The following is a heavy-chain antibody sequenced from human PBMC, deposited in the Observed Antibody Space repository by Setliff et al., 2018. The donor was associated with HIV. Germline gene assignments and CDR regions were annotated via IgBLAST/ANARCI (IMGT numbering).Heavy chain of an antibody. D-gene: IGHD3-3*01. CDR1: GFTFNSYG. V-gene: IGHV3-33*06. J-gene: IGHJ4*02. CDR2: IWYDASKK. CDR3: VKDVLKFWSGSGALDF. Sequence: SLRLSCAASGFTFNSYGIHWVRQAPGKGLEWVALIWYDASKKEYSDSVKGRFNILRDDSKKTAYLQMNSLRDEDTAAYYCVKDVLKFWSGSGALDFWGPGTLVTVSS.